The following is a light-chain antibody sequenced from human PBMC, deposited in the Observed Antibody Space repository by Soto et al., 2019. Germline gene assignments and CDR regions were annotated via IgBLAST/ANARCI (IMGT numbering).Light chain of an antibody. CDR2: DTN. Sequence: VGTQEPSLTVSPGGTVTLTCASSTGAVATGHYPYWFQQKPGQAPRTLIYDTNNRHSWTPARFSGSLLGGKPALTLSGAQPEDEAEYYCSLSDSGIRVFGVGTQITVL. CDR3: SLSDSGIRV. J-gene: IGLJ3*02. CDR1: TGAVATGHY. V-gene: IGLV7-46*01.